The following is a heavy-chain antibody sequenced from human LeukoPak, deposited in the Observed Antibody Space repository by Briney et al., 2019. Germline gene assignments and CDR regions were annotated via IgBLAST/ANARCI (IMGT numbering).Heavy chain of an antibody. CDR2: IYYSGSS. D-gene: IGHD3-10*01. CDR1: GGSISSSSYY. Sequence: SETLSLTCTVSGGSISSSSYYWGWIRQPPGKGLEWIGTIYYSGSSYYNPSLKSRVTISVDTSKNQFSLKLSSVTAADTAVYYCARTRYYYNSRSYGAPYYFDYWGQGTLVTVSS. V-gene: IGHV4-39*01. CDR3: ARTRYYYNSRSYGAPYYFDY. J-gene: IGHJ4*02.